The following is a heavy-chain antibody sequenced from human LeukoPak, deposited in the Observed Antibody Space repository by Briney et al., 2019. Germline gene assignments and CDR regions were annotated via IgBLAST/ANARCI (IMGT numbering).Heavy chain of an antibody. CDR1: GFTFSGYC. V-gene: IGHV3-74*01. D-gene: IGHD6-19*01. CDR2: INSDGSST. J-gene: IGHJ2*01. Sequence: QPGGSLRLSCAASGFTFSGYCMHWVRQAPGKGLVWVSRINSDGSSTSYADSVKGRFTISRDNAKNTLHLQMNSLRAEDTAVYYCAREAVAGYWYFDLWGRGTLVTVSS. CDR3: AREAVAGYWYFDL.